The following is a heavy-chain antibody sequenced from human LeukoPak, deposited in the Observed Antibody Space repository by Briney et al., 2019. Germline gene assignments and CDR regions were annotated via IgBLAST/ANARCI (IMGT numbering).Heavy chain of an antibody. D-gene: IGHD1-26*01. Sequence: PGGSLRLSCAASGFTFINYNMNWVRQAPGKGLEWVSAIGGDGRGKDYADSVKGRFIISRDNSKNTVFLQMNSLRAEDTALYYCARRVGGTPDYWGLGTLVTVSS. CDR2: IGGDGRGK. V-gene: IGHV3-23*01. J-gene: IGHJ4*02. CDR3: ARRVGGTPDY. CDR1: GFTFINYN.